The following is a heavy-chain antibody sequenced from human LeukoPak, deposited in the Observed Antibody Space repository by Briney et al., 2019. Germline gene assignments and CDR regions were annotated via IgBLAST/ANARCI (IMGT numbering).Heavy chain of an antibody. CDR1: GYTLTELS. CDR3: ATVRYSSSWYLNY. V-gene: IGHV1-24*01. J-gene: IGHJ4*02. CDR2: FDPEDGET. Sequence: GASVKVSCKCSGYTLTELSMHLVRQAPGKGLEWMGGFDPEDGETIYAQKFQGRVTMTEDTSTDTAYMELSSLRSEDTAVYYCATVRYSSSWYLNYWGQGTLVTVSS. D-gene: IGHD6-13*01.